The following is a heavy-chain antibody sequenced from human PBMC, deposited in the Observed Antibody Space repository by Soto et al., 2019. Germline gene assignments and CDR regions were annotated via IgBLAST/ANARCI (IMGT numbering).Heavy chain of an antibody. J-gene: IGHJ5*02. V-gene: IGHV4-39*01. Sequence: PSETLSLTCTVSGGSISSSSYYWGWIRQPPGKGLEWIGSIYYSVITYYNPSLKSRVTLSLDTSKNHFSLKLSSVTAADSAVYYCARRRSSWPQNWFDPWGQGTLVTVSS. CDR2: IYYSVIT. CDR1: GGSISSSSYY. D-gene: IGHD6-13*01. CDR3: ARRRSSWPQNWFDP.